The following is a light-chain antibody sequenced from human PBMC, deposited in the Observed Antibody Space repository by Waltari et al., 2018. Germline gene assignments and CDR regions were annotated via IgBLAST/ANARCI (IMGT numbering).Light chain of an antibody. Sequence: SYVLTQPPSVSVATGKTAKNPCGGPDLETKREHWYQQRQGQAPVFVMYDDTYRPSVIPARFSGSNSGNTATLTISRVEAGDEGDYYCQVWDSGADRVVFGGGTDLTVL. CDR1: DLETKR. J-gene: IGLJ2*01. CDR2: DDT. CDR3: QVWDSGADRVV. V-gene: IGLV3-21*04.